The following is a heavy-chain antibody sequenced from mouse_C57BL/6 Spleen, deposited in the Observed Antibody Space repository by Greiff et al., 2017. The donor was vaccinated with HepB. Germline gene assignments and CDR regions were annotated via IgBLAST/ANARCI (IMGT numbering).Heavy chain of an antibody. Sequence: EVQLQQSGPELVKPGASVKISCKASGYSFTGYYMNWVKQSPEKSLEWIGEINPSTGGTTYNQKFKAKATLTVDKSSSTAYMQLKSLTSEDSAVYYCASYPKKIYYDSFAYWGQGTLVTVSA. J-gene: IGHJ3*01. CDR1: GYSFTGYY. CDR3: ASYPKKIYYDSFAY. CDR2: INPSTGGT. V-gene: IGHV1-42*01. D-gene: IGHD2-4*01.